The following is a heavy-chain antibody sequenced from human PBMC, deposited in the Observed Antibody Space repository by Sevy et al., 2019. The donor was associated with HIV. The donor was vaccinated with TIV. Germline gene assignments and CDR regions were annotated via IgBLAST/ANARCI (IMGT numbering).Heavy chain of an antibody. Sequence: GGSLRLSCAASGFTFSSYAMHWVRQAPGKGLEWVAVISYDGSNKYYADSVKGRFTISRDNSKNTLYLQMNSLGAEDTAVYYCARGGELYVEYYFDYWGQGTLVTVSS. CDR2: ISYDGSNK. J-gene: IGHJ4*02. CDR1: GFTFSSYA. V-gene: IGHV3-30*04. D-gene: IGHD1-26*01. CDR3: ARGGELYVEYYFDY.